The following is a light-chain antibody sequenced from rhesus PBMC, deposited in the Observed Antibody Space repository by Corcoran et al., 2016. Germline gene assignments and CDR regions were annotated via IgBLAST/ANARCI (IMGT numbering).Light chain of an antibody. CDR3: QQGNSIPLT. J-gene: IGKJ4*01. Sequence: EIVLTQSPTSMAVSQGERVTISCTASSSVSTSYLHGYQQKPGFPPRLLVYRTSNLASGVPARSSGRGSGTSYTLTISSMEAEDAANYYCQQGNSIPLTFGGGTKVEIK. CDR1: SSVSTSY. V-gene: IGKV3-35*01. CDR2: RTS.